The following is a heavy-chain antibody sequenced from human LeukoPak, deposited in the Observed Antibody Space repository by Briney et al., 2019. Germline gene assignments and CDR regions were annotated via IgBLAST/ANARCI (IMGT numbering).Heavy chain of an antibody. CDR2: ISSGSSSI. J-gene: IGHJ4*02. CDR1: EFTFSSCS. CDR3: ARGRATGRSGGDY. V-gene: IGHV3-48*02. D-gene: IGHD3-9*01. Sequence: TGGSLRLSCAASEFTFSSCSMNWVRQAPGKGLEWVSYISSGSSSIYYADSVKGRFTISRDNAENSLYLQMNSLRDEDTAVHYCARGRATGRSGGDYWGQGTLVTVSS.